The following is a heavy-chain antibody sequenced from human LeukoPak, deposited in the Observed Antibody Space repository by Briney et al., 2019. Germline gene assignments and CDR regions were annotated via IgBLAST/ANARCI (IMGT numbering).Heavy chain of an antibody. D-gene: IGHD3-3*01. V-gene: IGHV4-38-2*01. CDR2: IYHRGST. CDR1: GYSISSGYY. J-gene: IGHJ4*02. CDR3: ARHSHHVTYYDFWSGYYTEGFDY. Sequence: KPSATLSLTCAVSGYSISSGYYWGCIRQPPGKGPEWVGSIYHRGSTYYNPSLKSRVTISVDTSKNQFSQKLSSVTAADTAVYYCARHSHHVTYYDFWSGYYTEGFDYWGQGTLVTVSS.